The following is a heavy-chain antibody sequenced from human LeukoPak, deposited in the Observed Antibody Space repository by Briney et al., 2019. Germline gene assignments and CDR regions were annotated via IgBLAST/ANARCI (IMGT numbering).Heavy chain of an antibody. CDR1: GYTLTELS. Sequence: ASVKVSCKVSGYTLTELSMHWVRQAPGKGLEWMGGFDPEDGETIYAQKFQGRVTMTEDTSTDTACMELSSLRSEDTAVYYCATINPYAVGFDYWGQGTLVTVSS. V-gene: IGHV1-24*01. J-gene: IGHJ4*02. D-gene: IGHD4-23*01. CDR2: FDPEDGET. CDR3: ATINPYAVGFDY.